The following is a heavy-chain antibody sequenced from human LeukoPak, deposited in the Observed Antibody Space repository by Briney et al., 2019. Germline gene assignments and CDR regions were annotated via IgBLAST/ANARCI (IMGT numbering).Heavy chain of an antibody. CDR2: ISAYNGNT. J-gene: IGHJ6*03. Sequence: GASVKVSCKASGYTFTSYGISWVRQAPGQGLEWMGWISAYNGNTSYAQKLQGRVTMTTDTSTSTAYMELRSLRSDDTAVYYCARVPSSTSWIKNYYYYMDVWGKGTTVTVSS. CDR3: ARVPSSTSWIKNYYYYMDV. D-gene: IGHD2-2*01. V-gene: IGHV1-18*01. CDR1: GYTFTSYG.